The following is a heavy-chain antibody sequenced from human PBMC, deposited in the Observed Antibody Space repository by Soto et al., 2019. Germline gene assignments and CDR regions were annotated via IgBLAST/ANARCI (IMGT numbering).Heavy chain of an antibody. CDR1: GFTFNTYS. CDR3: ARDLGKYDRHYFDN. V-gene: IGHV3-33*01. CDR2: IWYDGTQK. Sequence: QVQLEESGGGVVQPGRSLRLSCEASGFTFNTYSMHWVRQPPGKGLEWLAAIWYDGTQKYYADSVKGRFIISRDNSKKTLYLQMNSLRADDTAVYYCARDLGKYDRHYFDNWGQGTLVTVSS. D-gene: IGHD3-9*01. J-gene: IGHJ4*02.